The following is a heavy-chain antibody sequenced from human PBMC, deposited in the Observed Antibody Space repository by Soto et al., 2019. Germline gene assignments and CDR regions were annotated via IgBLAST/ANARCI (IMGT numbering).Heavy chain of an antibody. J-gene: IGHJ4*02. CDR3: ARDGNCGGDCYSAGYFDY. CDR2: IYYSGST. Sequence: PSETLSLTCTVSGGSISSYYWSWIRQPPGKGLEWIGYIYYSGSTNYNPSLKSRVTISVDTSKNQFSLKLSSVTAADTAVYYCARDGNCGGDCYSAGYFDYWGQGTLVTVSS. V-gene: IGHV4-59*01. D-gene: IGHD2-21*02. CDR1: GGSISSYY.